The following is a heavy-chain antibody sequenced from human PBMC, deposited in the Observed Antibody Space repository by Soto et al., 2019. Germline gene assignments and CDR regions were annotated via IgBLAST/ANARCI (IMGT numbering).Heavy chain of an antibody. CDR2: IYYSGST. Sequence: PSETLSLTCTVSGGSISSYYWSGIRQPPGKGLEWIGYIYYSGSTNYNPSLKSRVTISVDKSKNQFSLKLSSVTAADTAVYYCARGTGDYRYYYYYMDVWGKGTTVTVSS. CDR1: GGSISSYY. V-gene: IGHV4-59*12. J-gene: IGHJ6*03. D-gene: IGHD4-17*01. CDR3: ARGTGDYRYYYYYMDV.